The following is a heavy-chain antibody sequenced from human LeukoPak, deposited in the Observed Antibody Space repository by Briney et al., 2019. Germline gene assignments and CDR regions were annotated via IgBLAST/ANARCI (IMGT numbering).Heavy chain of an antibody. Sequence: PGESLRLSCAASGFTFSNAWMSWVRQAPGKGLEWVGRIKSKTDGGTTDYAAPVKGRFTISRDDSKNTLYLQMNSLKTEDTAVYYCTTETYYYDSSGYYNYYYGMDVWGQGTTVTVSS. D-gene: IGHD3-22*01. V-gene: IGHV3-15*01. J-gene: IGHJ6*02. CDR3: TTETYYYDSSGYYNYYYGMDV. CDR2: IKSKTDGGTT. CDR1: GFTFSNAW.